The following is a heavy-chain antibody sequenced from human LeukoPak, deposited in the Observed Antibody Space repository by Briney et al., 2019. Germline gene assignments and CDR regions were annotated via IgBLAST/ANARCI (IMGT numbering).Heavy chain of an antibody. D-gene: IGHD6-6*01. V-gene: IGHV3-74*03. CDR2: IYNGGSGT. Sequence: GGSLRLSCAASGFTFSDHWMHWVRQAPGKGLVWVSRIYNGGSGTSYADSVAGRFTISRDNAKNTVYLQMNGLRADDTAVYYCTRESGSSRFFDYWGQGTPVTVSS. CDR1: GFTFSDHW. J-gene: IGHJ4*02. CDR3: TRESGSSRFFDY.